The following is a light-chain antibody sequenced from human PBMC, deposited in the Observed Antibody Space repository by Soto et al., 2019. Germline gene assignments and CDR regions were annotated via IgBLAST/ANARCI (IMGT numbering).Light chain of an antibody. J-gene: IGLJ2*01. CDR1: SSNIGAGHV. CDR2: GSS. Sequence: QSVLTQPPSVSGAPGQRVTISCTGSSSNIGAGHVVHWYQQFPGRAPNLLIYGSSNRPSGVPDRFSGSKSGTSASLAITGLQAENGAAYYCQSYDNSLSASVFGGGTKLTVL. V-gene: IGLV1-40*01. CDR3: QSYDNSLSASV.